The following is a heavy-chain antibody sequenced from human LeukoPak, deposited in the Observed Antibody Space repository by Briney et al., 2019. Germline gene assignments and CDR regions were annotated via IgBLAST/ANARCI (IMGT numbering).Heavy chain of an antibody. Sequence: MPSETLSLTCTVSGGSISSYYWGWIRQPPGKGLEWIGYIYYSGSTNYNPSLKSRVTISVDTSKNQSSLKLSSVTAADTAVYYCARVRSSSSYPLFDYWGQGTLVTVSS. CDR2: IYYSGST. CDR3: ARVRSSSSYPLFDY. CDR1: GGSISSYY. D-gene: IGHD6-6*01. V-gene: IGHV4-59*01. J-gene: IGHJ4*02.